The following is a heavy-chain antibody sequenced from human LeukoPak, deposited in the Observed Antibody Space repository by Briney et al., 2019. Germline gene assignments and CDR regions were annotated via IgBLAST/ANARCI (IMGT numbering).Heavy chain of an antibody. CDR1: GFTFSDYY. J-gene: IGHJ6*03. CDR2: ISSSGSTI. D-gene: IGHD2-2*01. Sequence: KPGGSLRLSCAASGFTFSDYYMSWIRQAPGKGLEWGSYISSSGSTIYYADSVKGRFTISRDNAKNSLYLQMNSLRAEDTAVYYCARGAYCSSTSCYDYYYYYMDVWGKGTTVTVSS. CDR3: ARGAYCSSTSCYDYYYYYMDV. V-gene: IGHV3-11*04.